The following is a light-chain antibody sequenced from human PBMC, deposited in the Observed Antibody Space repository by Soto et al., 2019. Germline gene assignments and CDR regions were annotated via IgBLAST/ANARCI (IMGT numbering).Light chain of an antibody. CDR3: QQYDSSTIT. CDR1: QSVSSSY. CDR2: GAS. Sequence: EIVLTQSPGTLSLSPGERATLSCRASQSVSSSYLAWYQQKPGQAPSLLIYGASRRATGIPDRFSGSGSGTEFNLNTRRMEPEDFAVYYCQQYDSSTITCGHGTRLEIK. J-gene: IGKJ5*01. V-gene: IGKV3-20*01.